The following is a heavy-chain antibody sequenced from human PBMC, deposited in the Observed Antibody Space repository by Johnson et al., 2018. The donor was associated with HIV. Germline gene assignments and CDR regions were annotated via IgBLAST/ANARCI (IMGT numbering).Heavy chain of an antibody. D-gene: IGHD4-17*01. J-gene: IGHJ3*02. V-gene: IGHV3-30*03. CDR3: ARGGLGDYVVAFDI. CDR2: ISYDGSNK. CDR1: GFTFSSYG. Sequence: QVLLVESGGGVVQPGRSLRLSCAASGFTFSSYGMHWVRQAPGKGLEWVAVISYDGSNKYYADSVEGRFTISRDNSKNTLYLQMNSLRAEDTAVYYCARGGLGDYVVAFDIWGQGTMVTVSS.